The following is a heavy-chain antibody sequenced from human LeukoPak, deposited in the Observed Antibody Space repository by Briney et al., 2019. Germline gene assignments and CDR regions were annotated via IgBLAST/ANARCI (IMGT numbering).Heavy chain of an antibody. CDR2: FKSKTDGGTT. V-gene: IGHV3-15*01. D-gene: IGHD3-10*01. Sequence: GGSLRLSCAASGFTFSNAWMSWVRQAPGKGLEWVGRFKSKTDGGTTDYAAPVKGRFTVSRDDSKNTLYLQMNSLKTGDTAVYYCTTISGSGSCFDTWGQGTLVTVSS. J-gene: IGHJ4*02. CDR3: TTISGSGSCFDT. CDR1: GFTFSNAW.